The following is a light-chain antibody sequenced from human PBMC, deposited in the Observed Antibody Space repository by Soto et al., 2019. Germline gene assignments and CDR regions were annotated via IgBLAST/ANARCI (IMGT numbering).Light chain of an antibody. Sequence: QSVLTQPPSASQTPGQRVTISCSGTSSNIGSSYVSWYQQLPGTAPKLLIYRDNQRPSGVPDRFSGSKSGTSASLAISGLRSEDEADYYCASRDDNLSGHWMFGGGTKVTVL. CDR3: ASRDDNLSGHWM. J-gene: IGLJ3*02. CDR2: RDN. CDR1: SSNIGSSY. V-gene: IGLV1-47*01.